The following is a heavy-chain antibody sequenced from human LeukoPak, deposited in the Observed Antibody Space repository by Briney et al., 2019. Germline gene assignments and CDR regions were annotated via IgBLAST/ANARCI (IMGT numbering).Heavy chain of an antibody. D-gene: IGHD6-13*01. V-gene: IGHV4-39*01. CDR1: GGSISSSSYY. CDR3: ARIIPADSSSWSLNVFFDL. CDR2: IYYSGST. J-gene: IGHJ2*01. Sequence: PSETLSLTCTVSGGSISSSSYYWGWIRQPPGRGLEWIGSIYYSGSTYYNPSLKSRVTISVDTSKNQFSLKLSSVTAADTAVYYCARIIPADSSSWSLNVFFDLWGRGTLVTVSS.